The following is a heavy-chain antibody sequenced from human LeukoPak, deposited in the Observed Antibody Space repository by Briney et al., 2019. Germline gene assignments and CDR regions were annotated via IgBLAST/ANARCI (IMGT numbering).Heavy chain of an antibody. J-gene: IGHJ3*02. CDR3: ARVSRLDFQLRHAFNI. CDR1: GYTFTGYY. Sequence: GASVKVSCKASGYTFTGYYMHWVRQAPGQGLEWMGWISAYNGYTNYAPKLQGRVTMTTDTSTNTAYMELRSLRSDDTAVYYCARVSRLDFQLRHAFNIWGQGTLVTVSS. CDR2: ISAYNGYT. V-gene: IGHV1-18*04. D-gene: IGHD3-3*01.